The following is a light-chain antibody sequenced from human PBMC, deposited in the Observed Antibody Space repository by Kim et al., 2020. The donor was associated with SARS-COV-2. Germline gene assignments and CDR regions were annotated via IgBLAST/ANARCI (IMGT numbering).Light chain of an antibody. V-gene: IGLV3-1*01. J-gene: IGLJ3*02. Sequence: LAPGQTASITCSGDKLGDKYACWYQQKPGQSPVLVIYQDSKRPSGIPERFSGSNSGNTATLTISGTQAMDEADYYCQAWDSSTAVFGGGTQLTVL. CDR1: KLGDKY. CDR3: QAWDSSTAV. CDR2: QDS.